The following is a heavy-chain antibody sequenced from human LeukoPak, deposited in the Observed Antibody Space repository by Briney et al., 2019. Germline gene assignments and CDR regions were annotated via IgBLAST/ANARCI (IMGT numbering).Heavy chain of an antibody. Sequence: ETLSLTCAVSGGSFSGYYWSWIRQPPGKGLEWIGEINHSGSTNYNPSLKSRVTISVDTSKNQFSLKLSSVTAADTAVYYCARSQLKYGSGSYGSHDAFDIWGQGTMVTVSS. D-gene: IGHD3-10*01. J-gene: IGHJ3*02. CDR1: GGSFSGYY. CDR3: ARSQLKYGSGSYGSHDAFDI. CDR2: INHSGST. V-gene: IGHV4-34*01.